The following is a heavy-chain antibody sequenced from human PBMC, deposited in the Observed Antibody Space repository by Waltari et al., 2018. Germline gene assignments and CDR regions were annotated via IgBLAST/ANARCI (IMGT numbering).Heavy chain of an antibody. V-gene: IGHV3-74*01. D-gene: IGHD4-17*01. Sequence: EVQLVESGGGLVQPGGSLRLSCAASGFTFSSYWMHWVRQVPGKGLVWVSRMNGDGTNILYADSVKGRFTISRDNAKNTLYLQMNSLRAEDTAVYYCARVRLGDYVISTWGQGTLVTVSS. CDR1: GFTFSSYW. CDR3: ARVRLGDYVIST. CDR2: MNGDGTNI. J-gene: IGHJ5*02.